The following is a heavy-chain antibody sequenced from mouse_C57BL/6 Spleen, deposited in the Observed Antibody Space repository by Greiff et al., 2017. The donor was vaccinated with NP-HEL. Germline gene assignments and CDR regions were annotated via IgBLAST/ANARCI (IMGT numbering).Heavy chain of an antibody. CDR2: IYPGSGST. CDR1: GYTFTSYW. D-gene: IGHD2-2*01. Sequence: QVQLQQPGAELVKPGASVKMSCKASGYTFTSYWITWVKPRPGQGLEWIGDIYPGSGSTNSNEKFKSKATLTVDTSSSTAYMQLSSLTSEDSAVYNCARRGVSYAYEIAYWGKGTLVTVSA. J-gene: IGHJ3*01. V-gene: IGHV1-55*01. CDR3: ARRGVSYAYEIAY.